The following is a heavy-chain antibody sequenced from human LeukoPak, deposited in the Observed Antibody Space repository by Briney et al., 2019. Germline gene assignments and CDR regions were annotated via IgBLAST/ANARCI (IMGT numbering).Heavy chain of an antibody. J-gene: IGHJ3*02. D-gene: IGHD3-10*01. CDR3: ARSYYYDAFDI. V-gene: IGHV4-59*08. CDR2: IYYSGST. CDR1: GGSISSYY. Sequence: SETLSLTCTVSGGSISSYYWSWIRQPPGKGLEWIGYIYYSGSTNYNPSLKSRVTISVDTSKNQFSLKLSAVTAADTAVYYCARSYYYDAFDIWRQGTMVTVSS.